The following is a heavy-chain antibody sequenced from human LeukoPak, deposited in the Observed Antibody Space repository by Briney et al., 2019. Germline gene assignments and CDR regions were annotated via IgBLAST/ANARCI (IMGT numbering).Heavy chain of an antibody. J-gene: IGHJ4*02. CDR1: GFTFSSYA. D-gene: IGHD6-19*01. Sequence: GGSLRLSCVASGFTFSSYAMSWVRQAPGKGLEWVSAIVGSGGSTFDADSVKCRFTISRDNSKNTLYLQMNSLRAEDTAVYHCAKRDSSGWYYFDYWGQGTLVTVSS. V-gene: IGHV3-23*01. CDR2: IVGSGGST. CDR3: AKRDSSGWYYFDY.